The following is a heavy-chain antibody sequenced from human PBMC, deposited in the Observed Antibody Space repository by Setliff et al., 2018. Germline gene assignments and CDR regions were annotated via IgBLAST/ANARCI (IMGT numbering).Heavy chain of an antibody. D-gene: IGHD2-2*01. CDR3: ARGYCSSPSCFFAGWFDP. CDR1: GGSFSGYY. Sequence: SETLSLTCAAYGGSFSGYYWSWIRQPPGKGLEWIGEINHTGSTNYSPSLKSRVTISVDTSKNQFTLKLTSVTAADTAVYYCARGYCSSPSCFFAGWFDPWGQGTLGTAPQ. V-gene: IGHV4-34*01. CDR2: INHTGST. J-gene: IGHJ5*02.